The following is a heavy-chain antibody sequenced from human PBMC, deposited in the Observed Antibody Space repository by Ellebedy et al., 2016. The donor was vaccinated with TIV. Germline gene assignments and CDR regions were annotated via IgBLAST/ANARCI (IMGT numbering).Heavy chain of an antibody. CDR2: FDPEGDES. CDR3: ATPGDGGGFDY. CDR1: GYTLSELS. J-gene: IGHJ4*02. D-gene: IGHD7-27*01. V-gene: IGHV1-24*01. Sequence: AASVKVSCKVSGYTLSELSMHWVRQTPRKGLEWMGGFDPEGDESIYSQEFQDRVTLTEDTSTDTADMELSSLRSEDTAMYYCATPGDGGGFDYWGQGTLVTVSS.